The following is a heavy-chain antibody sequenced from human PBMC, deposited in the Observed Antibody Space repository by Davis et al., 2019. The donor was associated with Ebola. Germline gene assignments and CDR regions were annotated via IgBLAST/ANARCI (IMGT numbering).Heavy chain of an antibody. V-gene: IGHV4-59*01. Sequence: SETLSLTCTVSGGSISSYYWSWIRQPPGKGLEWIGYIYYSGSTNYNPSLKSRVTISVDTSKNQFSLKLSSVTAADTAVYYCARDLRRDYYGSGSYYPIPSYWGQGTLVTVSS. CDR2: IYYSGST. J-gene: IGHJ4*02. D-gene: IGHD3-10*01. CDR1: GGSISSYY. CDR3: ARDLRRDYYGSGSYYPIPSY.